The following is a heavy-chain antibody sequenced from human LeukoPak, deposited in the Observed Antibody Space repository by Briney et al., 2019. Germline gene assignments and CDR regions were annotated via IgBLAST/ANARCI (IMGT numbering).Heavy chain of an antibody. CDR2: INWHGGST. CDR1: GFTFDDYG. V-gene: IGHV3-20*01. CDR3: ARDGSGSYYLSYYGMDV. J-gene: IGHJ6*02. D-gene: IGHD3-10*01. Sequence: GGSLRLSCAASGFTFDDYGMSWVRQAPGKGLEWVSGINWHGGSTGYADSVKGRFTISRDNAKNSLYLQMNSLRAEDTALYHCARDGSGSYYLSYYGMDVWGQGTSVTVSS.